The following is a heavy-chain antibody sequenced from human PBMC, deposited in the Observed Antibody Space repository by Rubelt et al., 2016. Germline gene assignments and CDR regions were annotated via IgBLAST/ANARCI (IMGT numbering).Heavy chain of an antibody. CDR2: ISAYNGNT. J-gene: IGHJ6*02. CDR3: AREVAYSGSSGEFYSYSGMDV. CDR1: GYTFTSYG. D-gene: IGHD6-6*01. Sequence: KASGYTFTSYGISWARQAPGQGLEWMGWISAYNGNTNYAQKLQGRVTMTTDTSTSTAYMELRSLRSDDTAVYYCAREVAYSGSSGEFYSYSGMDVWGQGTTVNVSS. V-gene: IGHV1-18*01.